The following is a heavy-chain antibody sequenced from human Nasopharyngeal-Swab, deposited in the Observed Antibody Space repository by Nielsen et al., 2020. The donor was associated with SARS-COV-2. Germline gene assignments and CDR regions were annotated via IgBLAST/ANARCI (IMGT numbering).Heavy chain of an antibody. CDR3: ARGGSDL. D-gene: IGHD3-16*01. CDR2: ISYDGSNK. CDR1: GFTFSSYA. V-gene: IGHV3-30*04. J-gene: IGHJ2*01. Sequence: GESLKISCAASGFTFSSYAMHWVRQAPGKGLEWVAVISYDGSNKYYADSVKGRFTISRGNSKNTLYLQMNSLRAEDTAVYYCARGGSDLWGRGTLVTVSS.